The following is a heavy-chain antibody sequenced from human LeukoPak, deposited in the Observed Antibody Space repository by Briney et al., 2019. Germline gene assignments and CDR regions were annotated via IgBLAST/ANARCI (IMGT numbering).Heavy chain of an antibody. J-gene: IGHJ5*02. CDR2: INTSGGST. D-gene: IGHD3-10*01. V-gene: IGHV1-46*01. Sequence: ASVKVSCKASGYTFTSYYMHWVRQAPGQGLEWMGIINTSGGSTSYAQKFQGRVTVTWDTSTSTVYMELSSLRSEDTAVYYCARDGYYYGSMEAENWFDPWGQGTLVTLSS. CDR3: ARDGYYYGSMEAENWFDP. CDR1: GYTFTSYY.